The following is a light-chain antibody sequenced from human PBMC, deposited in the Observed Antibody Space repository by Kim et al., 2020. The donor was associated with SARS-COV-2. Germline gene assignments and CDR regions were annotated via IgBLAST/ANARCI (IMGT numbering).Light chain of an antibody. V-gene: IGKV3-20*01. CDR3: QQYDTSRT. CDR2: DAS. CDR1: QSVSSTY. Sequence: LSPGAIATLSCRASQSVSSTYLAWYQQKPGQAPRLLMSDASTRATGIPDRFSGSGSETDFTLTISRLEPEDFAVYYCQQYDTSRTFGQGTKVDIK. J-gene: IGKJ1*01.